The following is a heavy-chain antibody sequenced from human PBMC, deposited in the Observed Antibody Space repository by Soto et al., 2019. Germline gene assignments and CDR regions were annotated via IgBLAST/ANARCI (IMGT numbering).Heavy chain of an antibody. CDR3: ARGTGIAVVFSDAFDI. V-gene: IGHV1-69*02. CDR1: GGTFSSYT. D-gene: IGHD6-19*01. Sequence: KPPASVKVSCKASGGTFSSYTISWVRQAPRQGLEWMGRIIPILGIANYAQKFQGRVTITADKSTSTAYMELSSLRSEDTAVYYCARGTGIAVVFSDAFDIWGQGTMVTVSS. J-gene: IGHJ3*02. CDR2: IIPILGIA.